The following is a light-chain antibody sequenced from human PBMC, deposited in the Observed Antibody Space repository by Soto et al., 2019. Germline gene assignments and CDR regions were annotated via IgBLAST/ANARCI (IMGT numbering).Light chain of an antibody. J-gene: IGLJ2*01. CDR2: DVN. Sequence: QSALTQPASVSGSPGQSITISCTGTSSDVGYYNYVSWYQQHPGKAPKLMIYDVNNRPSGVSDRFSGSKSGNTASLTISGLQAEDEGDYYCSSFTTSSSVVFGGGTKLTV. CDR1: SSDVGYYNY. V-gene: IGLV2-14*01. CDR3: SSFTTSSSVV.